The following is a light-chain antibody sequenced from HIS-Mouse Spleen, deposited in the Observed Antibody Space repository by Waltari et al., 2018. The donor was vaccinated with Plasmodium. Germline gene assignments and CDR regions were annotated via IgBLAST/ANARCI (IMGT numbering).Light chain of an antibody. Sequence: DIVMTQSPLSLPVTPGEPASISCRSSQSLLHRNGYNYLDWYLQKPGQSPQLLIYLGSNRAAGVPDRFSGRGSGTDCTLKISRVEAEDVGVYYCMQALQTPRYTFGQGTKLEIK. CDR3: MQALQTPRYT. CDR1: QSLLHRNGYNY. V-gene: IGKV2-28*01. J-gene: IGKJ2*01. CDR2: LGS.